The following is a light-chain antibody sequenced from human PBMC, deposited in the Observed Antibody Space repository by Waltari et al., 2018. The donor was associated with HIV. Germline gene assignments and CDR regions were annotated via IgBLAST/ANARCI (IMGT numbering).Light chain of an antibody. CDR1: QSVRSS. CDR2: RTS. V-gene: IGKV3-15*01. CDR3: QQHSNWPLSIT. J-gene: IGKJ5*01. Sequence: EIVMTQSPATLSVSPGERATLSCRASQSVRSSVAWYQQRPGQAPRLLIYRTSIRATGIPARFSGSGSETEFTLTISNLQSEDFAVYYCQQHSNWPLSITFGQGTRLQIK.